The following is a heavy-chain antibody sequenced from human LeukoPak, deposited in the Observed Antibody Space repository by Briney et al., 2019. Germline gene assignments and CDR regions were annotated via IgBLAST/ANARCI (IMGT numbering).Heavy chain of an antibody. J-gene: IGHJ4*02. V-gene: IGHV1-18*01. CDR2: ISAYNGNT. CDR1: VYTFTSYG. CDR3: AVMLYGSGPYY. D-gene: IGHD3-10*01. Sequence: ASVKVSCKASVYTFTSYGISWVRQAPGQGLEWMGWISAYNGNTNYAQKLQGRVTMTTDTSTTTGYMELRSLRSDDTAVYYCAVMLYGSGPYYWGQGTLVTVSS.